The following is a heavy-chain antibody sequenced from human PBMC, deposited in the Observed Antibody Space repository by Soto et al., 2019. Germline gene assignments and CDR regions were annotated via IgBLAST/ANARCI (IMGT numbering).Heavy chain of an antibody. Sequence: ASVKVSWKASGYTFTSYDINWGRQATGQGLEWMGWMNPNSGNTGYAQKFQGRVTMTRNTSISTAYMELSSLGSEDTAVYYCARSSGSSSPYYYYYYLDVWGKGTTVIVSS. J-gene: IGHJ6*03. CDR2: MNPNSGNT. CDR1: GYTFTSYD. D-gene: IGHD6-6*01. V-gene: IGHV1-8*01. CDR3: ARSSGSSSPYYYYYYLDV.